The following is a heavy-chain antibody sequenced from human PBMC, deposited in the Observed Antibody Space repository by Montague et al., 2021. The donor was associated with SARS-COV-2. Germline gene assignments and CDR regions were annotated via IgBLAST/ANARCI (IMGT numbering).Heavy chain of an antibody. CDR1: GGSISSYY. CDR3: ARDFDY. V-gene: IGHV4-59*13. J-gene: IGHJ4*02. Sequence: SETLSLTCTVSGGSISSYYWSCIRQPPGKGLEWIGYMYYSGSTNYNPSLKSRVTLSVDTSKNQFSLKLSSVTAAATAVYYCARDFDYWGQGTLVTVPS. CDR2: MYYSGST.